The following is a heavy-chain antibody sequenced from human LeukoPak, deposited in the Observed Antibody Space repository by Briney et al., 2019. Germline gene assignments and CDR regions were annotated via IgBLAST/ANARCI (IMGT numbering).Heavy chain of an antibody. CDR3: AINIVVVPAAMRGGDY. J-gene: IGHJ4*02. D-gene: IGHD2-2*01. Sequence: GGSLRLSCAASGFTFSSYAMSWVRQAPGKGLEWASAISGSGGSTYYADSVKGRFTISRDNSQNTLYLQMNSLRAEDTAVYYCAINIVVVPAAMRGGDYWGQGTLVTVSS. CDR1: GFTFSSYA. V-gene: IGHV3-23*01. CDR2: ISGSGGST.